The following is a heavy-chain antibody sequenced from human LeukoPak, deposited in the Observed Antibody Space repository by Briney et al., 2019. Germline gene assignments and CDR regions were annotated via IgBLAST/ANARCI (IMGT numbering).Heavy chain of an antibody. J-gene: IGHJ4*02. D-gene: IGHD6-19*01. Sequence: GGSLRLSCAASGFTFSSYSMNWVRQAPGKGLEWVSSISSSSSYIYYADSVKGRFAISRDNAKNSLYLQMNSLRAEDTAVYYCARMRAVAGTFDYWGQGTLVTVSS. CDR1: GFTFSSYS. V-gene: IGHV3-21*01. CDR2: ISSSSSYI. CDR3: ARMRAVAGTFDY.